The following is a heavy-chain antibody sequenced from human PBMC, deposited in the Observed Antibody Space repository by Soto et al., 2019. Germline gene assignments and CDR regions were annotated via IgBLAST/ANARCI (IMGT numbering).Heavy chain of an antibody. D-gene: IGHD2-21*02. CDR1: GGSISSGDYY. CDR3: ARGPDGGVVVTAYFDY. Sequence: QVQLQESGPGLVKPSQTLSLTCTVSGGSISSGDYYWSWIRQPPGKGLEWIGYIYYSGSTYYNPSLKSRVTISVDTSKNQFSLKLSSVTAADTAVYYCARGPDGGVVVTAYFDYWGQGTLVTVSS. V-gene: IGHV4-30-4*01. J-gene: IGHJ4*02. CDR2: IYYSGST.